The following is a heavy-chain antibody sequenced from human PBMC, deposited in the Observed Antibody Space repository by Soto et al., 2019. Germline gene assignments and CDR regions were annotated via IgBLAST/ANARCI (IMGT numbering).Heavy chain of an antibody. CDR2: INHSGST. Sequence: SETLSLTCAVYGGSFSGFYWSWIRQPPGKGLEWIGEINHSGSTNYNPSLKSRVTISVDTSKNQFSLKLSSVTAADTAVYYCARGGYCSSTSCYDYWGQGTLVTVS. CDR3: ARGGYCSSTSCYDY. V-gene: IGHV4-34*01. J-gene: IGHJ4*02. CDR1: GGSFSGFY. D-gene: IGHD2-2*03.